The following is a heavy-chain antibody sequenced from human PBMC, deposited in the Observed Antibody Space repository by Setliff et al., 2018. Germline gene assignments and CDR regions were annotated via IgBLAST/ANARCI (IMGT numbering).Heavy chain of an antibody. Sequence: PGGPLRPSCAASGSTSSDYYMSWIRQAPGKGLEWVSYISSSGNIIYYADSVKGRFTISRDNAKNSLYLQMNSLRAEDTAVYYCARDGGADFWSGYSYYYYYYMDVWGKGTTVTVSS. CDR2: ISSSGNII. CDR3: ARDGGADFWSGYSYYYYYYMDV. CDR1: GSTSSDYY. J-gene: IGHJ6*03. V-gene: IGHV3-11*04. D-gene: IGHD3-3*01.